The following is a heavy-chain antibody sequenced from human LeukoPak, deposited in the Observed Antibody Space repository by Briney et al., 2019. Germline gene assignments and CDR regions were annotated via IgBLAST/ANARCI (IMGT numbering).Heavy chain of an antibody. CDR1: GFTFSSYA. CDR2: ISYDGSNK. V-gene: IGHV3-30*04. J-gene: IGHJ4*02. Sequence: GGSLRLSCAASGFTFSSYAMHWVRQAPGKGLEWVAVISYDGSNKYFADSVKGRFTISRDNAKTSLYLQMNSLRVEDTAVYYCVPEPEYGESGGGQGALVTVSS. CDR3: VPEPEYGESG. D-gene: IGHD4-17*01.